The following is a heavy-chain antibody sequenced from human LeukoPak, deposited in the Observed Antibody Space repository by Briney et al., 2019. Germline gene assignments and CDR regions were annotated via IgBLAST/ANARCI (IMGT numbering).Heavy chain of an antibody. V-gene: IGHV4-31*03. CDR2: IYYSGST. J-gene: IGHJ4*02. D-gene: IGHD1-7*01. Sequence: TASQTLSLTCTVSGGSISSGGYYWSWIRQHPGKGLEWIGYIYYSGSTYYNPSLKSRVTISVDTSKNQFSLKLSSVTAADTAVYYCARLLGGLELRFDHWGQGTLVTVSS. CDR1: GGSISSGGYY. CDR3: ARLLGGLELRFDH.